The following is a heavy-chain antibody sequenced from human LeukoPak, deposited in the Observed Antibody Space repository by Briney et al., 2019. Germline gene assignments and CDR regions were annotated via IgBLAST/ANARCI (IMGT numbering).Heavy chain of an antibody. Sequence: LETLSLTCAVYGGFFSGYYWSWIRQPPGKGLEWIGEINHSGSTNYNPSLKSRVTISVDTSKNQFSLKLSSVTAADRGVYYCARVGKRPHIVVVTASFDIWGQGTMVTVSS. CDR1: GGFFSGYY. CDR2: INHSGST. J-gene: IGHJ3*02. CDR3: ARVGKRPHIVVVTASFDI. D-gene: IGHD2-21*02. V-gene: IGHV4-34*01.